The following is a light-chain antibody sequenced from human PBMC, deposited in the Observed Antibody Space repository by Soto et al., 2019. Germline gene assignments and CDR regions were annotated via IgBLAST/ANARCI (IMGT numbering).Light chain of an antibody. CDR3: QQRSNWPPFS. V-gene: IGKV3-11*01. Sequence: EIVLTQSPATLSLSPGERATLSCRASQSVGSYLAWYQQKPGQAPRLLIYDASNRATGIPARFSGGGSGTDFTLSSSSLEPEDFAVYYCQQRSNWPPFSFGQGTRLEIK. J-gene: IGKJ5*01. CDR2: DAS. CDR1: QSVGSY.